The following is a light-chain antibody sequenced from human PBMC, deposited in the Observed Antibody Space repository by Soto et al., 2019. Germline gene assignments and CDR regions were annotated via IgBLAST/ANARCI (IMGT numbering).Light chain of an antibody. CDR1: SGHSSYA. CDR2: LNTDGSH. CDR3: QTWVTGIQNVV. J-gene: IGLJ2*01. V-gene: IGLV4-69*01. Sequence: QLVLTQSPSASASLGASVKLTCTLSSGHSSYAIAWHQQQPEKGPRYLMKLNTDGSHSKGDGIPDRFSGSSSGAERYLTISSLQYEDEADYYCQTWVTGIQNVVFGGGTKLTVL.